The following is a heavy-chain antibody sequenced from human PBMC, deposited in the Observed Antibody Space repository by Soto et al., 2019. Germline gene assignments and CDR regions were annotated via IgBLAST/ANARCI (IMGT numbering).Heavy chain of an antibody. Sequence: QVPFVQSGAEVKKPGASVRLSCKPSGYTLPNYSIQWVRQAAGQGLQWLGWINPGTGYTESSQRFQGRLTLTMDNSATTFYMDLTRLTSEDTAVYFCTRDLNGGNPFDYWGQGTLVTVSS. CDR3: TRDLNGGNPFDY. D-gene: IGHD2-8*01. CDR2: INPGTGYT. J-gene: IGHJ4*02. V-gene: IGHV1-3*01. CDR1: GYTLPNYS.